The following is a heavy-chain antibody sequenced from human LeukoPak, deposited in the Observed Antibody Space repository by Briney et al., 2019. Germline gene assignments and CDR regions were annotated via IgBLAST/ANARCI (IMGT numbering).Heavy chain of an antibody. D-gene: IGHD2-15*01. CDR3: ARGTDCSGGSCLDY. Sequence: ASVKVSCKASGYTFTGHWMHWVRQAPGQGLEWMGWINPNSGDTSYAQKFQGRVTMTRDTSISTAYMDLTRLTSDDTAVYYCARGTDCSGGSCLDYWGQGTLVTVSS. J-gene: IGHJ4*02. CDR2: INPNSGDT. CDR1: GYTFTGHW. V-gene: IGHV1-2*02.